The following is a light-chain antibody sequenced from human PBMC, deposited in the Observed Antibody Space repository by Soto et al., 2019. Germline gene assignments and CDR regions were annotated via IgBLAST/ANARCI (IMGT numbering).Light chain of an antibody. CDR3: GAWDSSLSAVV. V-gene: IGLV1-51*01. J-gene: IGLJ2*01. CDR2: DTY. CDR1: SSNIGNNY. Sequence: QSVLTQPPSVSAAPGQTVTISCSGSSSNIGNNYVSWYQQFPGTAPKLLIYDTYKRPSGIPDRFSGSKSGTSATLGITGLQTGDEADYYCGAWDSSLSAVVFGGGTKLTVL.